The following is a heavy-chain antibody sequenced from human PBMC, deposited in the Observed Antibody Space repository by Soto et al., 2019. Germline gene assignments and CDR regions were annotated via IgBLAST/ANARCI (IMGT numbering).Heavy chain of an antibody. V-gene: IGHV4-34*01. J-gene: IGHJ6*03. D-gene: IGHD2-2*02. CDR3: ARVTSPPHRSFVIVPDAIPFYYSSMDV. CDR1: GGSFSAYF. CDR2: INHSGTT. Sequence: QVQLQQWGAGLLKPSETLSLTCAVDGGSFSAYFWIWIRQPPGKGLEWIGEINHSGTTDYNPSLRSGSTLPFATSRNRFPLRLRSVTAAAPAVSYCARVTSPPHRSFVIVPDAIPFYYSSMDVWGTGTTVTVS.